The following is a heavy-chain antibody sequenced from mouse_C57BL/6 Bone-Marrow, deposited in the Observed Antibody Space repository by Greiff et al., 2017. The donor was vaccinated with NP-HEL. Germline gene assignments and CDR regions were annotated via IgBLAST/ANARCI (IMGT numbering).Heavy chain of an antibody. CDR1: GFTFSSYA. CDR2: ISDGGSYT. D-gene: IGHD1-1*01. Sequence: EVKLVESGGGLVKPGGSLKLSCAASGFTFSSYAMSWVRQTPEKRLEWVATISDGGSYTYYPDNVKGRFTISRDNAKNNLYLQMSHLKSEDTAMYYCARDRIHYGSSESYFDYWGQGTTLTVSS. J-gene: IGHJ2*01. CDR3: ARDRIHYGSSESYFDY. V-gene: IGHV5-4*01.